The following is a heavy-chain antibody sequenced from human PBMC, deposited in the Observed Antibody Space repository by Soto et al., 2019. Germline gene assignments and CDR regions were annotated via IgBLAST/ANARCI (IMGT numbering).Heavy chain of an antibody. CDR2: IIGSSTTT. D-gene: IGHD3-22*01. J-gene: IGHJ4*02. CDR3: ANNVPSPNYYDSSGYIYYFET. V-gene: IGHV3-23*01. Sequence: PGRSLRLSCAASGFIFSNYAMSWVRQAPGKGLEWVSDIIGSSTTTYYADSVKGRFTISRDNSKNSLYLQMNSLRAEDTAVYYCANNVPSPNYYDSSGYIYYFETWGQGTLVTVSS. CDR1: GFIFSNYA.